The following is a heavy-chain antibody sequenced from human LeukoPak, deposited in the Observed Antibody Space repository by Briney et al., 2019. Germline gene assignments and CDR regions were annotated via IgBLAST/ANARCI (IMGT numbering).Heavy chain of an antibody. D-gene: IGHD3-22*01. CDR3: ARENDGSYDSSGYFPHYYYYYYMDV. J-gene: IGHJ6*03. CDR1: GFTVNSNH. Sequence: PGGSLRLSCAASGFTVNSNHMNWVRQAPGKGLEWVANIKQDGSEKYYVDSVKGRFTISRDNAKNSLYLQMDSLRAEDTAVYYCARENDGSYDSSGYFPHYYYYYYMDVWGKGTTVTVSS. V-gene: IGHV3-7*01. CDR2: IKQDGSEK.